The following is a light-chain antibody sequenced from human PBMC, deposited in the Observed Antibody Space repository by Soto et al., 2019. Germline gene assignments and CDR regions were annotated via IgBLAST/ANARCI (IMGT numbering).Light chain of an antibody. J-gene: IGLJ2*01. CDR1: SSDVGAYNY. CDR2: EVS. V-gene: IGLV2-14*01. CDR3: WSYAGSSTYVI. Sequence: QSALTQPASVSGSPGQSITISCTGTSSDVGAYNYVSWYQQHPGKAPKLMIFEVSDRPSGVSNRFSGSKSGNTASLTISGLQAEDEADYYCWSYAGSSTYVIFGGGTKLTVL.